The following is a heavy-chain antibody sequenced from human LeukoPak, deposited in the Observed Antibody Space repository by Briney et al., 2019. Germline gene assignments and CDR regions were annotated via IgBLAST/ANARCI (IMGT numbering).Heavy chain of an antibody. D-gene: IGHD6-13*01. V-gene: IGHV4-59*12. CDR1: GGSISSYY. CDR2: IYYSGSA. CDR3: ARGAAANYYFDY. Sequence: SETLSLTCTVSGGSISSYYWSWIRQPPGKGLEWIGYIYYSGSANYNPSLKSRVTISVDRSKNQFSLKLSSVTAADTAVYYCARGAAANYYFDYWGQGTLVTVSS. J-gene: IGHJ4*02.